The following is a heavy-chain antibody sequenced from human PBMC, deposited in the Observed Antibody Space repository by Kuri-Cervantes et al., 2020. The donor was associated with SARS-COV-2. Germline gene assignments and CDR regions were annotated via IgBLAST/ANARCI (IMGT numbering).Heavy chain of an antibody. Sequence: GGSLRLSCAASGFTFSDYYMSWVRQAPGKGLEWVSYISSSGSTIYYADSVKGRFTISRDNAKNSLYLQMNSLRAEDTAVYYCARGAHDYYYYGMDVWGQGTTVTVSS. CDR1: GFTFSDYY. CDR2: ISSSGSTI. V-gene: IGHV3-11*01. CDR3: ARGAHDYYYYGMDV. J-gene: IGHJ6*02.